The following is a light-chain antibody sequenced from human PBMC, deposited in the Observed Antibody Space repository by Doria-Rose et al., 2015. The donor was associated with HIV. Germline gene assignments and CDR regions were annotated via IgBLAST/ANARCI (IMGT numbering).Light chain of an antibody. CDR1: QSVIAHY. V-gene: IGKV3-20*01. CDR2: GAS. Sequence: EIVMTQSPGTLSLSPGERATFSCRASQSVIAHYLAWYQQRPGQSPRLLIYGASSRATDIPDRFSGSGSGTDFTLTISRLEPEDFAVYYCHQYASSRTFGQGTKVEIK. J-gene: IGKJ1*01. CDR3: HQYASSRT.